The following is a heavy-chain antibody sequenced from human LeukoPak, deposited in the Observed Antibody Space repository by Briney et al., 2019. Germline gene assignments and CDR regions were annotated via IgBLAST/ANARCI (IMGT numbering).Heavy chain of an antibody. V-gene: IGHV3-48*03. J-gene: IGHJ4*02. CDR1: GFTFSNYN. D-gene: IGHD1-26*01. Sequence: GGSLRLSCAASGFTFSNYNMNWVRQAPGKGLEWVSYISSSGGTIYYADSVKGRFTISRDNAKHSLYLQINSLRAEDTAVYDCARTSTNYFDYWGQGTLVTVSS. CDR2: ISSSGGTI. CDR3: ARTSTNYFDY.